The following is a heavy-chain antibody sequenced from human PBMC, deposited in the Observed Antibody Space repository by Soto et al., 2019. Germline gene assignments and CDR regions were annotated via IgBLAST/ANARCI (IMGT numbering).Heavy chain of an antibody. CDR3: ARTLLWFGELSFWFDP. CDR1: GGSISSSSYY. V-gene: IGHV4-39*01. CDR2: IYYSGSN. J-gene: IGHJ5*02. D-gene: IGHD3-10*01. Sequence: QLQLQESGPGLVKPSETLSLTFTVSGGSISSSSYYWGWIRPPPGQGLEWIGSIYYSGSNSYNQPLKSRVTIALDTSKKQFSLKLGSVKAADTAVYYCARTLLWFGELSFWFDPWGQGTLVTVSS.